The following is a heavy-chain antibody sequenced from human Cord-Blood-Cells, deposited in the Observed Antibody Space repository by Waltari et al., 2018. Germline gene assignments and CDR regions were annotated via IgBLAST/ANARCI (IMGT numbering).Heavy chain of an antibody. CDR2: IDYSGST. CDR1: GGSISSPY. V-gene: IGHV4-59*11. J-gene: IGHJ5*02. CDR3: ARAPKGGQLLNWFDP. D-gene: IGHD2-2*01. Sequence: QVQLQESGPGLVKPSETLSLTCTVSGGSISSPYWSWIRQPPGKGLEWIGYIDYSGSTNYNPSLKSRVTISVDTSKNQFSLKLSSVTAADTAVYYCARAPKGGQLLNWFDPWGQGTLVTVSS.